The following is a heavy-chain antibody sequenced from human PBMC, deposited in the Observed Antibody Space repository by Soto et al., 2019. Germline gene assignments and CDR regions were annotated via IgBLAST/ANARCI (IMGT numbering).Heavy chain of an antibody. CDR3: ARDWTGDWASVWWFDP. D-gene: IGHD2-21*02. V-gene: IGHV1-18*01. CDR2: ISAYNGNT. J-gene: IGHJ5*02. Sequence: QVQLVQSGAEVKKPGASVKVSCKASGYTFTSYGISWVRQAPGQGLEWMGWISAYNGNTNYAQKLQGRVTMTTDTXTXXAYMELRSLRSDDTAVYYCARDWTGDWASVWWFDPWGQGTLVTVSS. CDR1: GYTFTSYG.